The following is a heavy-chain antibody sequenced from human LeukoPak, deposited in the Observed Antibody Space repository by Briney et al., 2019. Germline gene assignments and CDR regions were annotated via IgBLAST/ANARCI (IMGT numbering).Heavy chain of an antibody. V-gene: IGHV3-7*01. CDR3: AREYSSSWYGGYYYYYYYMDV. CDR1: GFTFSSYW. D-gene: IGHD6-13*01. CDR2: IKQDGSEK. Sequence: GGSLRLSCAASGFTFSSYWMSWVRQAPGKGLEWVANIKQDGSEKYYVDSVKGRFTISRDNAKNSLYLQMNSLRAEDTAVYYCAREYSSSWYGGYYYYYYYMDVWGKGTTVTVSS. J-gene: IGHJ6*03.